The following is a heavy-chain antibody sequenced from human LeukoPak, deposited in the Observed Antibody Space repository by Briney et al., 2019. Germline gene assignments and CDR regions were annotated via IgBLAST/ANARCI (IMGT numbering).Heavy chain of an antibody. Sequence: GGSLRLSCAASGFTVSSNYMSWVRQAPGKGLEWVSVIYNSGSTYYAASVKGRFTISRDKSKKTLYLQVNSLGAEDTAGYYCARAQALDADAIDIWGQGTMVTVSS. CDR3: ARAQALDADAIDI. V-gene: IGHV3-53*01. D-gene: IGHD3/OR15-3a*01. CDR2: IYNSGST. J-gene: IGHJ3*02. CDR1: GFTVSSNY.